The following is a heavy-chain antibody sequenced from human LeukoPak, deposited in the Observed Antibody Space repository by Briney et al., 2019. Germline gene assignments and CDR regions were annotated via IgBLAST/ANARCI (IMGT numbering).Heavy chain of an antibody. D-gene: IGHD1-26*01. V-gene: IGHV3-48*02. CDR2: ISSSSSTI. CDR1: GFTFSSYS. J-gene: IGHJ4*02. CDR3: ARDGGLVGASGAFDY. Sequence: GGSLRLSCAASGFTFSSYSMNWVRQAPGKGLVWGSYISSSSSTIYYADSVKGRFTISRDNAKNSLYLQMNSLRDEDTAVYYCARDGGLVGASGAFDYWGQGTLVTVSS.